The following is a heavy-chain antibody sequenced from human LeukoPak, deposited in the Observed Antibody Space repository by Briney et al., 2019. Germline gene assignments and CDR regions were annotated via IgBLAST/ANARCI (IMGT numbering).Heavy chain of an antibody. V-gene: IGHV3-30*18. J-gene: IGHJ4*02. Sequence: GRSLRLSCAASGFTFSSYGMHWVRQAPGKGLEWVAVISYDGSNKYYADSVKGRFTISRDNSKNTLYLQMNSLRAEDTAVYYCAKSPYSSSWYAPDFDYWGQGTLVTVSS. D-gene: IGHD6-13*01. CDR3: AKSPYSSSWYAPDFDY. CDR1: GFTFSSYG. CDR2: ISYDGSNK.